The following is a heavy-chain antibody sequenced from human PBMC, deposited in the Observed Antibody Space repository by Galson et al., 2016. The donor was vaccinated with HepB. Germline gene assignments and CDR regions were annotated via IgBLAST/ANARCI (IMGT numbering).Heavy chain of an antibody. CDR3: TVWFGDVNY. D-gene: IGHD3-10*01. J-gene: IGHJ4*02. CDR1: GGSISSYY. V-gene: IGHV4-4*07. Sequence: SETLSLTCTVAGGSISSYYWSWTRHPAGKGLEWIGSMFTRGSSNYNPSLQSRVIISLETSKNQFLLKMSSVTAADTAVYYCTVWFGDVNYWGQGILVTVSS. CDR2: MFTRGSS.